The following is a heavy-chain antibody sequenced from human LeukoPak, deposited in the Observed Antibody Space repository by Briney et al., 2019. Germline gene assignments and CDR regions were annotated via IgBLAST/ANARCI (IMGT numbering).Heavy chain of an antibody. CDR2: MFPRGNF. CDR3: AKAAAYNLDI. Sequence: PSETLSLTCAVSGDSITNDIWWTWVRQPPGKGLQWIGEMFPRGNFHYNPSLKDRVTILLDKSKNHFSLSLRSVTAADTAVYYCAKAAAYNLDIWGKGTTVTVSS. CDR1: GDSITNDIW. V-gene: IGHV4-4*02. D-gene: IGHD5-24*01. J-gene: IGHJ6*04.